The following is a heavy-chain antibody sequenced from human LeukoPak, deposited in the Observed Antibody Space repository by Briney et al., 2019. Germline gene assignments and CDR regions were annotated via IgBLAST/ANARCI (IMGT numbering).Heavy chain of an antibody. CDR2: AHYSGST. J-gene: IGHJ6*03. CDR1: GGSISSSCCS. V-gene: IGHV4-39*07. CDR3: ARLTGTYYYYYTDA. Sequence: SETLSLTCTVSGGSISSSCCSWGGIRQPPGKGLEWIGSAHYSGSTYYNPSLKSRVTISVDTSKNQFSLKLSSVTAADTAVYYCARLTGTYYYYYTDAWGKGTTVTVSS. D-gene: IGHD1-7*01.